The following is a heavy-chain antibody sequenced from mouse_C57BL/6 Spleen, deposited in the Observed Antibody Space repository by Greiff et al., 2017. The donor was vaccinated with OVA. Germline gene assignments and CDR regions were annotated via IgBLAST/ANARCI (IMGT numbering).Heavy chain of an antibody. Sequence: EVKLMESGPELVKPGASVKISCKASGYSFTDYNMNWVKQSNGKSLEWIGVINPNYGTTSYNQKFKGKATLTVDQSSSTAYMQLNSLTSEDSAVXYCAVVYYYAMDYWGQGTSVTVSS. CDR2: INPNYGTT. V-gene: IGHV1-39*01. CDR3: AVVYYYAMDY. D-gene: IGHD1-1*02. J-gene: IGHJ4*01. CDR1: GYSFTDYN.